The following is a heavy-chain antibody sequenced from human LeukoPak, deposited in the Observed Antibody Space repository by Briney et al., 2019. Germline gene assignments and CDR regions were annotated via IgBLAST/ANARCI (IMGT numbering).Heavy chain of an antibody. V-gene: IGHV3-23*01. J-gene: IGHJ4*02. D-gene: IGHD3-3*01. CDR1: GFTFSSYA. Sequence: GGSLRLSCAASGFTFSSYAMSWVRQAPGKGLEWVSAISGSGGSTYYADSVKGRFTISRDNSKNTLYPQMNSLRAEDTAVYYCAKCEGIRALEWLFWSWGQGTLVTVSS. CDR3: AKCEGIRALEWLFWS. CDR2: ISGSGGST.